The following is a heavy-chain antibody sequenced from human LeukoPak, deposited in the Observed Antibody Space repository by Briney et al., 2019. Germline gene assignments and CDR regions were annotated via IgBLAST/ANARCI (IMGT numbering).Heavy chain of an antibody. D-gene: IGHD1-26*01. J-gene: IGHJ4*02. CDR2: IPSSGSII. CDR3: ARYLGYSGCYYDY. V-gene: IGHV3-48*03. CDR1: GFTFSSYE. Sequence: GGSLRLSCEVSGFTFSSYEMNWVRQAPGKGQEWVSYIPSSGSIIYYADSVKGRFTISRDNAKNSLYLQMDSLRAEDTAMYYCARYLGYSGCYYDYWGQGTLVTVSS.